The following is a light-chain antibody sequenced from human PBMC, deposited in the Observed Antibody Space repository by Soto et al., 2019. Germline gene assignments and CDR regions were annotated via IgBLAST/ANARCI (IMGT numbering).Light chain of an antibody. J-gene: IGKJ1*01. V-gene: IGKV3-15*01. CDR2: GAS. Sequence: EIVMTQSPATLSVSPGERATLSCRASQSVSSNLAWYQQKPGQAPRLLIYGASTRATGIPARFSGSGSGTESTLPISSLQSEDFAVYYCQQYNNWPPWTLGQGTKVEIK. CDR3: QQYNNWPPWT. CDR1: QSVSSN.